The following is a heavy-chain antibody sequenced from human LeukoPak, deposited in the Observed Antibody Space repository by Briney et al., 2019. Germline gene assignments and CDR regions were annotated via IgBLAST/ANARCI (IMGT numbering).Heavy chain of an antibody. V-gene: IGHV3-23*01. CDR1: GFTFSNYY. CDR3: AKSFLTGYSLFDS. J-gene: IGHJ4*02. D-gene: IGHD3-9*01. CDR2: ISGSGDSI. Sequence: PGGSLRLSCAASGFTFSNYYMSWVRQAPWKGLEWVSAISGSGDSIFYADSVKGRFTISRDNSKTTLYVQMNSLRAEDTAVYYCAKSFLTGYSLFDSWGQGTLVTVSS.